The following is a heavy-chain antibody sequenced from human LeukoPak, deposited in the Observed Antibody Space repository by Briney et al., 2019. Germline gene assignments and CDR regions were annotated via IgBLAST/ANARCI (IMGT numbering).Heavy chain of an antibody. V-gene: IGHV3-7*04. J-gene: IGHJ4*02. D-gene: IGHD5-24*01. CDR1: GFSFSDRY. CDR2: IKQDGSKK. Sequence: GGSLRLSCAASGFSFSDRYMDWVRQAPGKGLEWVANIKQDGSKKSYVDSVKGRFTISRGNAKNSLYLQMNSLRAEDTAIYYCTRVGYIDEGIDYWGQGTLVTVSS. CDR3: TRVGYIDEGIDY.